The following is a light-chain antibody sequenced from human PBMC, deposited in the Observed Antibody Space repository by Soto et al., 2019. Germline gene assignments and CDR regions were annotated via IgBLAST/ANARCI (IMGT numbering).Light chain of an antibody. CDR2: DVS. CDR1: SSDVGGYTY. V-gene: IGLV2-11*01. Sequence: QSALTQPRSVSGSPGQSVTISCTGTSSDVGGYTYVSWYQQHPGKAPKLMIYDVSKRPSGVPDRFSGSKSGNTASLTISGLHAEDDADYYCCSYAGSYLVVFGGGTKLNVL. CDR3: CSYAGSYLVV. J-gene: IGLJ2*01.